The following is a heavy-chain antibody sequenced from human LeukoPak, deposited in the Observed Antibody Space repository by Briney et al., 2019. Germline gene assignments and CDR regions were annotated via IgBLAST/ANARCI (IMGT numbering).Heavy chain of an antibody. CDR2: INPNSGGT. V-gene: IGHV1-2*02. D-gene: IGHD5-12*01. Sequence: ASVKVSCKASGYTFTGYYLHWVRQVPGQGLEWMGWINPNSGGTNYAQKFQGRVTMTRDTSINTAYMELSRLRSDDTAVYYCAIVATTQLFDSWGQGTLVTVSS. J-gene: IGHJ4*02. CDR1: GYTFTGYY. CDR3: AIVATTQLFDS.